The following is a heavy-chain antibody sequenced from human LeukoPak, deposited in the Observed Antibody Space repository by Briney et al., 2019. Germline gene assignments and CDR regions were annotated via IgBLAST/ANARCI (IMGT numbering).Heavy chain of an antibody. Sequence: SETLSLTCDVSGGSVSSRNYYWNWIRQSPGKGLKWIGFIPYSGRTKYNPSLKSRVTISVDTTKNQISLKLNSVTAADTAVYYCAKTEETYDRAFDTWGQGTLVTVSS. D-gene: IGHD3-22*01. CDR3: AKTEETYDRAFDT. V-gene: IGHV4-61*01. J-gene: IGHJ4*02. CDR2: IPYSGRT. CDR1: GGSVSSRNYY.